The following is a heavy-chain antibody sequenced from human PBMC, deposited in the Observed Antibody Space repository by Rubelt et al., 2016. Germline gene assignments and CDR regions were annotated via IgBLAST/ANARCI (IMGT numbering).Heavy chain of an antibody. D-gene: IGHD6-19*01. Sequence: EVQLVESGGGLVQPGGSLRLSCAASGFTFSTYWMTWVRRAPGKGLEWVANIKQDGRDKNYVDSVKGRFTISRDNAKNSLYLKMNSLRAEDTAVYYCARSTGWYPDYWGQGTLVTVSS. CDR1: GFTFSTYW. CDR3: ARSTGWYPDY. J-gene: IGHJ4*02. CDR2: IKQDGRDK. V-gene: IGHV3-7*01.